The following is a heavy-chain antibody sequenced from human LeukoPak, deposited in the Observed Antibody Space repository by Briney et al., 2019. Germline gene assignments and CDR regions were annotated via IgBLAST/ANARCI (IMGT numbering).Heavy chain of an antibody. Sequence: SETLSLTCAVYGGSFSGYYWSWIRQPPGKGLEWIGEINHSGSTNYNPSLKSRVTISVDTSKNQFSLKLSSVTAADTAVYYCARARAAADYWGQGTLVTVSS. CDR3: ARARAAADY. CDR1: GGSFSGYY. CDR2: INHSGST. V-gene: IGHV4-34*01. J-gene: IGHJ4*02. D-gene: IGHD6-13*01.